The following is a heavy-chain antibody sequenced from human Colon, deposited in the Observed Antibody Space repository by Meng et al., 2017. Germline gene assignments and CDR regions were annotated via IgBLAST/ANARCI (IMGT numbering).Heavy chain of an antibody. V-gene: IGHV3-7*04. Sequence: GESLKISCAASGFTFTNYWMSWVRQAPGKGLEWVANIKQDGSEKYYVDSVKGRFTISRDNVKNSLYLQMNSLRVEDTAVYYCARGDAFDIWGQGTMVTVSS. J-gene: IGHJ3*02. CDR2: IKQDGSEK. CDR1: GFTFTNYW. CDR3: ARGDAFDI.